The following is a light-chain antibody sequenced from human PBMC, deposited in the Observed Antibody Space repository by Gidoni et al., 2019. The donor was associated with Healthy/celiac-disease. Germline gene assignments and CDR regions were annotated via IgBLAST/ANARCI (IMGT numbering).Light chain of an antibody. CDR3: AAWDDSLSGYV. V-gene: IGLV1-47*01. J-gene: IGLJ1*01. Sequence: QSVLTQPPSASGTPGHRVTISCSGSSSNIGSNYVYWYQQLPGTAPKLIIYRNNQRPSGVPDRFSGSKSGTSASLAISGLRSEDEADYYWAAWDDSLSGYVFGTGTKVTVL. CDR1: SSNIGSNY. CDR2: RNN.